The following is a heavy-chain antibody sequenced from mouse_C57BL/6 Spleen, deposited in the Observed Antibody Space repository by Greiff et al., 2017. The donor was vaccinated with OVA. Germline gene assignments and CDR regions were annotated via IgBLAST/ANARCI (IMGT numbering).Heavy chain of an antibody. V-gene: IGHV1-15*01. CDR2: LDPETGGT. CDR1: GYTFTDYE. Sequence: QVQLQQSGAELVRPGASVTLSCKASGYTFTDYEMHWVKQTPVHGLEWIGALDPETGGTAYNQKFKGKAILTADKSSSTAYMELRSLTTEDSAVYDCTSAYYSNSYAMDYWGQGTSVTVSS. D-gene: IGHD2-5*01. CDR3: TSAYYSNSYAMDY. J-gene: IGHJ4*01.